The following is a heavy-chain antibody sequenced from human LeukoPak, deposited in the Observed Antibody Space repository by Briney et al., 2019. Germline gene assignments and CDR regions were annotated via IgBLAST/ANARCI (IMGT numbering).Heavy chain of an antibody. V-gene: IGHV4-34*01. CDR1: GGSFSGCY. CDR2: IYYSGST. CDR3: AKLKSGSPKAPFDY. J-gene: IGHJ4*02. D-gene: IGHD1-26*01. Sequence: SETLSLTCAVYGGSFSGCYWGWIRQPPGKGLEWIGIIYYSGSTYYNPSLNSRVTISVDTSKNQFSLSLSSVTAADTAIYFCAKLKSGSPKAPFDYWGQETLVTVSS.